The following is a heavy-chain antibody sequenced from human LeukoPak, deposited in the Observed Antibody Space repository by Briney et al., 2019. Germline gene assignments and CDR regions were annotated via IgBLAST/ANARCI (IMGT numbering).Heavy chain of an antibody. Sequence: SVKVSCKASGGTFSSYAISWVRQAPGQGLEWMGRIIPIFGTANYAQKFQGRVTITTDESTSTAHMELSSLRSEDTAVYYCARGGLDGFDYWGQGTLVTVSS. V-gene: IGHV1-69*05. CDR1: GGTFSSYA. CDR3: ARGGLDGFDY. J-gene: IGHJ4*02. D-gene: IGHD3-16*01. CDR2: IIPIFGTA.